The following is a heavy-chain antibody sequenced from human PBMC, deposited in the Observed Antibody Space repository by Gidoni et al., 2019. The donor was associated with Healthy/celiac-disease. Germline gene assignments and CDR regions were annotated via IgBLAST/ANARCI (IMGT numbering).Heavy chain of an antibody. J-gene: IGHJ4*02. CDR3: ARGMVGATGGGFDY. Sequence: EVQLVETGGGLIQPGGSLRLSCAASGFTVSSNYMSWVRQAPGKGLEWVSVIYSGGSTYYADSVKGRFTISRDNSKNTLYLQMNSLRAEDTAVYYCARGMVGATGGGFDYWGQGTLVTVSS. D-gene: IGHD1-26*01. CDR1: GFTVSSNY. CDR2: IYSGGST. V-gene: IGHV3-53*02.